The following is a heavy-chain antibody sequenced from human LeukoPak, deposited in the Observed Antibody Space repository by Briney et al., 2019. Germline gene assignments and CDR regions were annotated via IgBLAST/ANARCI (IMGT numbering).Heavy chain of an antibody. CDR1: GGTFSSYA. Sequence: SVKVSCKASGGTFSSYAISWVRQAPGQGLEWMGRIIPILGIANYAQKLQGRVTMTTDTSTSTAYMELRSLRSDDTAVYYCAVGATTYAFDIWGQGTMVTVSS. J-gene: IGHJ3*02. V-gene: IGHV1-69*04. CDR3: AVGATTYAFDI. D-gene: IGHD1-26*01. CDR2: IIPILGIA.